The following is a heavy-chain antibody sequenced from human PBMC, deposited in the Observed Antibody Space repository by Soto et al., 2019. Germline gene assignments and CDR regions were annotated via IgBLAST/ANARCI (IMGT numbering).Heavy chain of an antibody. CDR2: INHSGST. J-gene: IGHJ5*02. CDR3: ARRRTRLRQKYNWFDP. Sequence: SETLSLTCAVYGGSFSGYYWSWIHQPPGKGLEWIGEINHSGSTNYNPSLKSRVTISVDTSKNQFSLKLSSVTAADTAVYYCARRRTRLRQKYNWFDPWGQGTLVTVSS. D-gene: IGHD4-17*01. CDR1: GGSFSGYY. V-gene: IGHV4-34*01.